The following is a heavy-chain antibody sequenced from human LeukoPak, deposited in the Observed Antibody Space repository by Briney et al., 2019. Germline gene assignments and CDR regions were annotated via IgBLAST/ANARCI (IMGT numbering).Heavy chain of an antibody. Sequence: GGSLRLSCAASGFTVSSNYMSWVRQAPGKGLEWVSVIYSGGSTYYADSVKGRFTISRDNAKNSVSLYMNSLRAEDSAVYYCARPGITAFDIWGQGTMVTVSS. V-gene: IGHV3-53*01. CDR2: IYSGGST. D-gene: IGHD3-10*01. CDR3: ARPGITAFDI. CDR1: GFTVSSNY. J-gene: IGHJ3*02.